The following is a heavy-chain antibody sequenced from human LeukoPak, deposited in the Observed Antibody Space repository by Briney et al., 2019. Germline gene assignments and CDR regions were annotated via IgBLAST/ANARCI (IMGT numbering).Heavy chain of an antibody. D-gene: IGHD3-10*01. CDR3: ARVMGWFGGFDY. CDR1: GGSFSGYY. Sequence: SETLSLTCAVYGGSFSGYYWSWIRQPPGKGLEWIGEINHSGSTNYNPSLKSRVTISVDTSKNQFSLKLSSVTAADTAVYYCARVMGWFGGFDYWGQGTLVTDSS. J-gene: IGHJ4*02. CDR2: INHSGST. V-gene: IGHV4-34*01.